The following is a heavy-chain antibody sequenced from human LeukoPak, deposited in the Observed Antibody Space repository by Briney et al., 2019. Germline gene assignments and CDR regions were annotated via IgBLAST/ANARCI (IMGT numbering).Heavy chain of an antibody. CDR2: INHSGST. Sequence: SETLSLTCAVYGGSFSGYYWSWIRQPPGKGLEWIGEINHSGSTNYNPSLKSRVAISVDTSKNQFSLKLSSVTAADTAVYYCARALYGGNDYWGQGTLVTVSS. D-gene: IGHD4-23*01. CDR3: ARALYGGNDY. CDR1: GGSFSGYY. V-gene: IGHV4-34*01. J-gene: IGHJ4*02.